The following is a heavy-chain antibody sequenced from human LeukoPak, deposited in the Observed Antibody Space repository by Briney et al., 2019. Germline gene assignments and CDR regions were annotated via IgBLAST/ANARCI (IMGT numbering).Heavy chain of an antibody. CDR1: GFAFGRYL. Sequence: PGGSLRLSCAASGFAFGRYLMHWVRHAPGKGLVWVSRIQTDEKDTTYADSVKGRFTISRDNAKNTLYLQMDSLRVGEDTAVYYCARAAGNTYAMDVWGKGTTVTVSS. CDR2: IQTDEKDT. V-gene: IGHV3-74*03. D-gene: IGHD2/OR15-2a*01. CDR3: ARAAGNTYAMDV. J-gene: IGHJ6*03.